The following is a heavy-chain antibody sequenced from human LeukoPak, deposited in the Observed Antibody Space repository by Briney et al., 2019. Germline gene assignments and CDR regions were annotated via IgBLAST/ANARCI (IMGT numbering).Heavy chain of an antibody. CDR2: ISAYNGNT. Sequence: GASVKVSCKASGYTFTSYGTSWVRQAPGQGLEWMGWISAYNGNTNYAQKLQGRVTMTTDTSTSTAYMELRSLRSDDTAVYYCARDQALRSCGGDCYLSRSDYWGQGTLVTVSS. CDR3: ARDQALRSCGGDCYLSRSDY. J-gene: IGHJ4*02. D-gene: IGHD2-21*02. CDR1: GYTFTSYG. V-gene: IGHV1-18*01.